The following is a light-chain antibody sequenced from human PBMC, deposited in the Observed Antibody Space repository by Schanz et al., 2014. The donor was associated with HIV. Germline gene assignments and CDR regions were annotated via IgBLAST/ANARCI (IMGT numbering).Light chain of an antibody. Sequence: QSVLTQPPSVSGAPGQRVTISCTGSNSNIGAGYDVHWYQQLPGTAPKLLIYGNSNRPSGVPDRFSGSRSGTSASLAITGLQTEDEADYYCSSYAGSNNLLFGGGTKLTVL. CDR3: SSYAGSNNLL. CDR2: GNS. V-gene: IGLV1-40*01. J-gene: IGLJ2*01. CDR1: NSNIGAGYD.